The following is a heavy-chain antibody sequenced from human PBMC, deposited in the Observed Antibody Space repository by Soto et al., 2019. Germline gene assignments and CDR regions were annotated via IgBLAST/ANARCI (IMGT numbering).Heavy chain of an antibody. J-gene: IGHJ3*02. CDR2: IVSSTSSI. D-gene: IGHD1-26*01. Sequence: GGSLRLSCAASGFTFTSYSINWVRQAPGKGLEWISYIVSSTSSIYYADSVKGRFTISRDNAKNSLYLQMDSLRAEDTAVYYCARDSAYAFDIWGQGTLVTVSS. V-gene: IGHV3-48*01. CDR1: GFTFTSYS. CDR3: ARDSAYAFDI.